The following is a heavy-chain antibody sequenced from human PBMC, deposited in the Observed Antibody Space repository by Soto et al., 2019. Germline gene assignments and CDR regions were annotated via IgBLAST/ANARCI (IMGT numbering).Heavy chain of an antibody. D-gene: IGHD5-18*01. Sequence: QAQLVESGGGVVQPGRSLRLSCAASGFTFSSYGMHWVRQAPGTGLEWVAVISYDGGLQLYADSVKGRVTISRDNSKNMVLRQMNSLRAEDTAVYYCVTDRGYGHASVPYSWGQGTLVSVSS. J-gene: IGHJ4*02. CDR2: ISYDGGLQ. V-gene: IGHV3-30*03. CDR3: VTDRGYGHASVPYS. CDR1: GFTFSSYG.